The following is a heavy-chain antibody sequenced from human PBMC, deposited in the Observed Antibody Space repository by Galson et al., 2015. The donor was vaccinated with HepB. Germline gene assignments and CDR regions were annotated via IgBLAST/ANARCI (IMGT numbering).Heavy chain of an antibody. CDR1: GFTFSDYY. V-gene: IGHV3-11*06. J-gene: IGHJ3*02. D-gene: IGHD3-9*01. CDR3: ARVLTVWAFDM. CDR2: ISSDSTYT. Sequence: SLRLSCAASGFTFSDYYMSWIRQALGKGLEWVSYISSDSTYTDYADSVKGRFTISRDNAKSSLYLQMNSLRAEDTAVYYCARVLTVWAFDMWGQGTMVTVSS.